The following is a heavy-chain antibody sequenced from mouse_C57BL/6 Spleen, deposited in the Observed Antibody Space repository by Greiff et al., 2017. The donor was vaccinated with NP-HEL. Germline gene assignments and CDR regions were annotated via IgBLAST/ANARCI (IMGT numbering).Heavy chain of an antibody. CDR1: GFTFSDYY. J-gene: IGHJ2*01. V-gene: IGHV5-12*01. CDR3: ARLGDYDDYFDY. D-gene: IGHD2-4*01. CDR2: ISNGGGST. Sequence: EVHLVESGGGLVQPGGSLKLSCAASGFTFSDYYMYWVRQTPEKRLEWVAYISNGGGSTYYPDTVKGRFTISRDNAKNTLYLQMSRLKSEDTAMYYCARLGDYDDYFDYWGQGTTLTVSS.